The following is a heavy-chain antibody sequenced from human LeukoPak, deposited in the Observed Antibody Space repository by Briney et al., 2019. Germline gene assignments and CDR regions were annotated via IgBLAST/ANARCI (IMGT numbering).Heavy chain of an antibody. V-gene: IGHV4-39*01. CDR1: GGSISSSSYY. Sequence: SETLSLTCTVSGGSISSSSYYWGWIRQPPGKGLGWIGSIYYSGSTYYNPSLKSRVTISVDTSKNQFSLKLSSVTAADTAVYYCARQGGRSGSYSNWFDPWGQGTLVTVSS. CDR3: ARQGGRSGSYSNWFDP. D-gene: IGHD3-10*01. CDR2: IYYSGST. J-gene: IGHJ5*02.